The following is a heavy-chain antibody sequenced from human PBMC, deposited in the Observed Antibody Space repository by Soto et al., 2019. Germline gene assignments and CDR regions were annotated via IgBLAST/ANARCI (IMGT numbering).Heavy chain of an antibody. J-gene: IGHJ6*03. CDR3: ATNPRYCSSTSCPPDYYYYYMDV. D-gene: IGHD2-2*01. Sequence: QVQLVQSGAEVKKPGASVKVSCKASGYTFTSYDINWVRQATGQGLEWMGWMNPNSGNTGYAQKFQGEVTMTRNNAISTAYMELSSLRSEDTAVYYCATNPRYCSSTSCPPDYYYYYMDVWGKGTTVTVSS. V-gene: IGHV1-8*01. CDR2: MNPNSGNT. CDR1: GYTFTSYD.